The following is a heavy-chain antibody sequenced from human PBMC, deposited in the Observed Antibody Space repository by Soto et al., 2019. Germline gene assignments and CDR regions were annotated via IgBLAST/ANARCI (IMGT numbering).Heavy chain of an antibody. CDR2: FDPEDGET. CDR3: ATGRGLTIRFDY. CDR1: GYTLTELS. Sequence: WASVKVSCKVSGYTLTELSMHWVRQAPGKGLEWMGGFDPEDGETIYAQKFQGRVTMTEDTSTDTAYMELSSLRSEDTAVYYCATGRGLTIRFDYWGQGTLVTVSS. D-gene: IGHD1-1*01. J-gene: IGHJ4*02. V-gene: IGHV1-24*01.